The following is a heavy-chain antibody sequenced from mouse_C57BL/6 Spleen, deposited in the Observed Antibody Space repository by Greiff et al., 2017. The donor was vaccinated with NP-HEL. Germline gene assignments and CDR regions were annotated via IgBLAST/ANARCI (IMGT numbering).Heavy chain of an antibody. V-gene: IGHV1-69*01. CDR1: GYTFTDYW. CDR2: IDTSDSYT. CDR3: ATPLKA. J-gene: IGHJ2*01. Sequence: QVQLQQPGAELVMPGASVKMSCKASGYTFTDYWMHWVKQRPGQGLEWIGAIDTSDSYTSYNQKFKGKATLTVDESSSTAYMQLSSLTSEDSAVYYCATPLKAWGQGTTLTVSS. D-gene: IGHD1-3*01.